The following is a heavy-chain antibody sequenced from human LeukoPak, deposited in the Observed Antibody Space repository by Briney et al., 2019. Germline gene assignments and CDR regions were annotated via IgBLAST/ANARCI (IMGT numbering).Heavy chain of an antibody. D-gene: IGHD3-9*01. Sequence: ASVKVSCKASGYTFTSYAMNWVRQAPGQGLEWMGWINTNTGNPTYAQGFTGRFVFSLDTSVSTAYLQISSLKAEDTAVYYCARVPYYDILTGYYTEGVEHWGQGTLVTVSS. CDR2: INTNTGNP. J-gene: IGHJ1*01. CDR1: GYTFTSYA. V-gene: IGHV7-4-1*02. CDR3: ARVPYYDILTGYYTEGVEH.